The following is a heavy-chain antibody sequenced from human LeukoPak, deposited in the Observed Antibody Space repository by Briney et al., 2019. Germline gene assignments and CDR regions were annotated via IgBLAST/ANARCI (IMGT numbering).Heavy chain of an antibody. V-gene: IGHV4-34*01. CDR3: ARGTVYSGYDRLGPPHAFDI. D-gene: IGHD5-12*01. J-gene: IGHJ3*02. Sequence: SETLSLTCAVYGGSFGGYYWSWIRQPPGKGLEWIGEINHSGSTNYNPSLKSRVTISVDTSKNQFSLKLSSVTAADTAVYYCARGTVYSGYDRLGPPHAFDIWGQGTMVTVSS. CDR2: INHSGST. CDR1: GGSFGGYY.